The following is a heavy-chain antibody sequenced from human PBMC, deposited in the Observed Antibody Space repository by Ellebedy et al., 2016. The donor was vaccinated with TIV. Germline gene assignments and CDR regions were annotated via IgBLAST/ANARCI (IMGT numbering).Heavy chain of an antibody. D-gene: IGHD2-2*01. J-gene: IGHJ3*01. V-gene: IGHV4-34*01. Sequence: MPGGSLRLSCAVYGGSLSGYYWSWIRQPPGKGLEWIGEINHSGSTNCNPSLKSRVSVSIDMSTNQFSLRLTSVTAADTAVYFCARVPLPPAANHDVFDLWGHGTMVTVS. CDR2: INHSGST. CDR1: GGSLSGYY. CDR3: ARVPLPPAANHDVFDL.